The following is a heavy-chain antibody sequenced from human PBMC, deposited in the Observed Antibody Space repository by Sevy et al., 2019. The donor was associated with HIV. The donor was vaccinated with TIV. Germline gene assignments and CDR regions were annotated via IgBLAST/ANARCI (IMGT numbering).Heavy chain of an antibody. CDR3: ARVSGWHLRYGLDV. Sequence: ASVKVSCEASGFNFRSYDIYWVRQAPGQGLEWMGWMNTNTGNTGFAQKFQGGVTMTRNSSISTAYMELSNLRSEDTAVYYCARVSGWHLRYGLDVWGQGTTVTVSS. V-gene: IGHV1-8*02. CDR2: MNTNTGNT. J-gene: IGHJ6*02. CDR1: GFNFRSYD. D-gene: IGHD6-19*01.